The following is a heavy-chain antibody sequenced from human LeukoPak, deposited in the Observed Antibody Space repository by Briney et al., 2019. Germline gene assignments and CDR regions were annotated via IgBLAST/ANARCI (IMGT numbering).Heavy chain of an antibody. CDR3: ARDVGTIGYVCWFDP. CDR2: ISYDESNE. D-gene: IGHD3-16*01. Sequence: PGGSLRLSCAASGFIFSSYGMHWVRQAPGKGLEWVAVISYDESNEYYADSVKGRFTISRDNSKNTLYLQMNSLRAEDTAVYYCARDVGTIGYVCWFDPWGQGTLVTVSS. CDR1: GFIFSSYG. V-gene: IGHV3-30*03. J-gene: IGHJ5*02.